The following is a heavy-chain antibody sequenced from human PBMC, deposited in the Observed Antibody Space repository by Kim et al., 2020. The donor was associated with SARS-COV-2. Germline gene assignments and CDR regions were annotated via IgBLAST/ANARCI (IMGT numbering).Heavy chain of an antibody. CDR1: GYTFKNYA. J-gene: IGHJ5*02. D-gene: IGHD5-18*01. V-gene: IGHV7-4-1*02. CDR3: ARDTSGLPDPTMVRGYNWFDP. Sequence: ASVKVSCKASGYTFKNYAMSWVRRAPGQGLEWMGWINTNTGSPTYAQGFTGRFVFSLDTSVTTAYLQISGLKAEDTALYYCARDTSGLPDPTMVRGYNWFDPWGQGTLVTVSS. CDR2: INTNTGSP.